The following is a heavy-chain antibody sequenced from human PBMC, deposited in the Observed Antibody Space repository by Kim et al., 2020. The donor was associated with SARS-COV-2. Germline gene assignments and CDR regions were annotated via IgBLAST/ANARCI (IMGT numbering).Heavy chain of an antibody. J-gene: IGHJ6*02. CDR2: IYPGDSDT. CDR3: ARRNDYCSSTSCYAYYYYGMDV. CDR1: GYSFTSYW. V-gene: IGHV5-51*01. Sequence: GESLKISCKGSGYSFTSYWIGWVRQMPGKGLEWMGIIYPGDSDTRYSPSFQGQVTISADKSISTAYLQWSSLKASDTAMYYCARRNDYCSSTSCYAYYYYGMDVWGQGTTVTVSS. D-gene: IGHD2-2*01.